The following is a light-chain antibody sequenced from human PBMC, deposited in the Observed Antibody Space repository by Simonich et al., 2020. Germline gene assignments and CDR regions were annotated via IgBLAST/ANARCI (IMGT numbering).Light chain of an antibody. V-gene: IGKV3-15*01. CDR2: GAS. Sequence: DIVMTQSPATLSVSPGERATLSCRAGQSVSINLAWYQQKPGQAPRLLIFGASTRATRIPARFSVRGSGTEFTLTISSLQSEDVAVYYCQQYNNWPPLTFGGGTKVEIK. J-gene: IGKJ4*01. CDR3: QQYNNWPPLT. CDR1: QSVSIN.